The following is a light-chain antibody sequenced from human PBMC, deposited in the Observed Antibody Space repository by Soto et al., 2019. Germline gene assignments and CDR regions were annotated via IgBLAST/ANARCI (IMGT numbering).Light chain of an antibody. J-gene: IGLJ2*01. CDR1: SSDVGSYNL. V-gene: IGLV2-23*02. CDR2: EVT. Sequence: QSALTQPASVSGSPGQSITMSCTGSSSDVGSYNLVSWYQQYPGKAPKFIIYEVTKRPSGVSHRFSGSKSGNPASLTISGLQAEDEADYYCCSYAGNKNPVVFGGGTKLTVL. CDR3: CSYAGNKNPVV.